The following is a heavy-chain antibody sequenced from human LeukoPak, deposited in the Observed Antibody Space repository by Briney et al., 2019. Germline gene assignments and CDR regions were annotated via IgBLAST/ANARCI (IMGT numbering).Heavy chain of an antibody. CDR2: IRNKANSYTT. CDR1: GFTFSDHY. D-gene: IGHD5-18*01. J-gene: IGHJ6*02. CDR3: AKDQRPRGYSYGAHYYGMDV. V-gene: IGHV3-72*01. Sequence: GGSLRLSCAASGFTFSDHYMDWVRQAPGKGLEWVARIRNKANSYTTEYAASVKGRFTISRDDSKNSLYLQMDSLKTEDTAVYYCAKDQRPRGYSYGAHYYGMDVWGQGTTVTVSS.